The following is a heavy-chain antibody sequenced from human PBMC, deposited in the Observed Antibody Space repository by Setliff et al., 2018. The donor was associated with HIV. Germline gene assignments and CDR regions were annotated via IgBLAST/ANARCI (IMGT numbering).Heavy chain of an antibody. V-gene: IGHV4-59*11. CDR2: MFYNGRS. J-gene: IGHJ4*02. CDR3: ARDKRGVDFDY. Sequence: KPSETLSLTCTVSGGSISSHYWSWIRQPPGKGLEWIGYMFYNGRSNYNPSLKSRATISVDASKNQFSLKLSSVTAADTAVYYCARDKRGVDFDYWGQGTLVTVS. CDR1: GGSISSHY.